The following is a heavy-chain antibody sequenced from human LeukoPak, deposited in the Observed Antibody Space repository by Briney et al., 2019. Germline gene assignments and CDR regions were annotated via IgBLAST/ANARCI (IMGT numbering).Heavy chain of an antibody. CDR2: IRRKAYSEAT. D-gene: IGHD2-21*02. J-gene: IGHJ3*02. Sequence: GGSLRLSCTASGFTFGDYAMSWFRQAPGKGLEWVGFIRRKAYSEATQYAASVEGRFTISRDDSKSIAYLQMNSLKTEDTAVYYCTRSDCGGDDAFDIWGQGTMVTVPS. CDR3: TRSDCGGDDAFDI. V-gene: IGHV3-49*03. CDR1: GFTFGDYA.